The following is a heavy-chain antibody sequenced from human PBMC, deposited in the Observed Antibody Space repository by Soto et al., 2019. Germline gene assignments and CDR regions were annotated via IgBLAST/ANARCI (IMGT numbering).Heavy chain of an antibody. CDR3: AGGVRGGNYYYYYMDV. Sequence: GGSLRLSCAASGFTFSSYWMSWVRQAPGKGLEWVANIKQDGSEKYYVDSVKGRFTISRDNAKNSLYLQMNSLRGEDTAVYYCAGGVRGGNYYYYYMDVWGKGTTVTVSS. J-gene: IGHJ6*03. D-gene: IGHD2-15*01. CDR2: IKQDGSEK. V-gene: IGHV3-7*03. CDR1: GFTFSSYW.